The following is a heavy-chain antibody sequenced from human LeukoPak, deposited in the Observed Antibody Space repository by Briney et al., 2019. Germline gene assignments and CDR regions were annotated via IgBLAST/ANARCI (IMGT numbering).Heavy chain of an antibody. J-gene: IGHJ4*02. D-gene: IGHD2-15*01. Sequence: GESLKISCKGSGYSFPTYWIGWVRQMPGKGLEWTGIVYPGDSSTRYSPSFQGQVTISADKSITTAYLQWSSLKASDTAMYYCIRTGGYCSDGSCYRGDYWGQGTLVTVSS. CDR3: IRTGGYCSDGSCYRGDY. V-gene: IGHV5-51*01. CDR1: GYSFPTYW. CDR2: VYPGDSST.